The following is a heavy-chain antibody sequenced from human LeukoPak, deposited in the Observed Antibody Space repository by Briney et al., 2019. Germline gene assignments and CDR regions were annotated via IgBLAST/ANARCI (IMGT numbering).Heavy chain of an antibody. D-gene: IGHD1-14*01. Sequence: GGSLRLSCAASGFTFSSYWMNWARQAPGKGLEWVASINHNGNVNYYVDSVKGRFTISRDNAKNSLYLQMNSLRAEDTAVYYCARDGTNPPRDAFDIWGQGTMVTVSS. CDR2: INHNGNVN. V-gene: IGHV3-7*01. CDR3: ARDGTNPPRDAFDI. CDR1: GFTFSSYW. J-gene: IGHJ3*02.